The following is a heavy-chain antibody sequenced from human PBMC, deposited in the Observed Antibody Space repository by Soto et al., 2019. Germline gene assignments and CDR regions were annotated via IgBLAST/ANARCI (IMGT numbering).Heavy chain of an antibody. Sequence: SETLSLTCTVSGGSISSGDFYWSWIRQPPGKGLEWIGYIYYSGSTYYNPSLMSRVTISVDTSKNQFSLKLSSVTAADTAVYYCARGGSYRLAPFDYWGQGTLVTV. J-gene: IGHJ4*02. V-gene: IGHV4-30-4*01. CDR2: IYYSGST. CDR3: ARGGSYRLAPFDY. CDR1: GGSISSGDFY. D-gene: IGHD3-16*02.